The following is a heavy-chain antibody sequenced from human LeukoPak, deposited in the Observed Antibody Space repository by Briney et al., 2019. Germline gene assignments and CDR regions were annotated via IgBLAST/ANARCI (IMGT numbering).Heavy chain of an antibody. CDR1: GYTFISYG. D-gene: IGHD6-13*01. Sequence: ASVKVSCKASGYTFISYGVSWVRQAPGQGLEWMGWINPNSGVTKSAQRFQGRVTMTSDTSITTAYMELSRLRSDDTAVYYCARETPPRRGAPAGVLFPDWGHGTLVTVSS. V-gene: IGHV1-2*02. CDR3: ARETPPRRGAPAGVLFPD. CDR2: INPNSGVT. J-gene: IGHJ4*01.